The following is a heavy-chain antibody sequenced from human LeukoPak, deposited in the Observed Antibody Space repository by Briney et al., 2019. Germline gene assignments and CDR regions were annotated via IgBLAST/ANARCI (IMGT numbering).Heavy chain of an antibody. CDR1: GFTFSSYW. CDR2: IKQDGSEK. Sequence: GGSLRLSCAASGFTFSSYWMSWVRQAPGKGLEWVANIKQDGSEKYYVDSVKGRFTISRDNAKNSLYLQMNSLRAEDAAVYYCARALWFGELLTGLVSNNFDYWGQGTLVTVSS. CDR3: ARALWFGELLTGLVSNNFDY. J-gene: IGHJ4*02. V-gene: IGHV3-7*01. D-gene: IGHD3-10*01.